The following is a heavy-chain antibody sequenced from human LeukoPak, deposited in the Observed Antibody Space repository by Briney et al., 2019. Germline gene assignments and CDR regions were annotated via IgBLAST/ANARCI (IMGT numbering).Heavy chain of an antibody. CDR1: GGSISSYY. CDR2: IFYSGST. V-gene: IGHV4-59*01. D-gene: IGHD6-6*01. J-gene: IGHJ3*02. CDR3: ARPTRPGRDAFDI. Sequence: SETLSLTCTVSGGSISSYYWSWIRQSPGKGLEWIGYIFYSGSTKYNPSLKSRVTISVDTSKNQFSLKLSSVTAADTAVYYCARPTRPGRDAFDIWGQGTMVTVSS.